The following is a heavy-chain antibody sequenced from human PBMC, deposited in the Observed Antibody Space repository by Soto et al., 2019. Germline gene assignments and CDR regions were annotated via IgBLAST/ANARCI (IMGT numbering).Heavy chain of an antibody. CDR1: GGSISSYY. Sequence: PSETLSLTCTVSGGSISSYYWSWIRQPPGKGLEWIGYIYYSGSTNYNPSLKSRVTISVDTSKSQFSLKLSSVTAADTAVYYCARGDRDWEYYYYGMDVWGQGTTVTVSS. CDR2: IYYSGST. J-gene: IGHJ6*02. D-gene: IGHD1-26*01. CDR3: ARGDRDWEYYYYGMDV. V-gene: IGHV4-59*01.